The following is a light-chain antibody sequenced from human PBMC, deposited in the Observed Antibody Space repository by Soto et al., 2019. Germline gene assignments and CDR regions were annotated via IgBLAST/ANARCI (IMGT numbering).Light chain of an antibody. J-gene: IGKJ4*01. V-gene: IGKV3-15*01. CDR1: QNVYNN. CDR3: QQCRNPPLT. Sequence: EIVMTQSPATLSVSPGEGATLSCKASQNVYNNLAWYQQRPGQPPRLLIYDASTRSTGISARFSRSGYGTEFTITISSLQSEDVAVYFWQQCRNPPLTFGGGTKVEIK. CDR2: DAS.